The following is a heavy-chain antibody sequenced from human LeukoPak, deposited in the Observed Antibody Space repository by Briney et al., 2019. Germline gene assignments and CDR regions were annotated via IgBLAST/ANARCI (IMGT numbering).Heavy chain of an antibody. CDR1: GGTFSSYA. V-gene: IGHV1-69*13. CDR3: ASLLGYSYGYGDY. Sequence: SVKVSCKASGGTFSSYAISWVRQAPGQGLEWMGGIIPIFGTANYAQKFQGRVTITADESTSTAYMELSSLRSEDTAVYYCASLLGYSYGYGDYWGQGTLVTVSS. CDR2: IIPIFGTA. J-gene: IGHJ4*02. D-gene: IGHD5-18*01.